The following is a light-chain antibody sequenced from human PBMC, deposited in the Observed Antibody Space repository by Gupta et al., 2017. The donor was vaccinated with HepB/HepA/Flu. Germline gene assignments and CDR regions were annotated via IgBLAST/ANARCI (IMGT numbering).Light chain of an antibody. CDR3: QVWDTTTNIVV. Sequence: SSVLTQPPSVAVAPRRTARSTCGGNNIGSKTVHWYQQKPGQAPVVVNYYDRDRPSGIPERFSGCNSGNTATLTINKVEAGDEADYYCQVWDTTTNIVVFGGGTKLTVL. J-gene: IGLJ2*01. CDR2: YDR. V-gene: IGLV3-21*04. CDR1: NIGSKT.